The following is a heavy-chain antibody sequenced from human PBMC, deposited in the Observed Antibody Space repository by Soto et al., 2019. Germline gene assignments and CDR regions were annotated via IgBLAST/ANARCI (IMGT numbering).Heavy chain of an antibody. CDR1: GGSISSSNW. D-gene: IGHD3-10*01. V-gene: IGHV4-4*02. J-gene: IGHJ5*02. Sequence: SSETLSLTCAVSGGSISSSNWWSWVRQPPGKGLEWIGEIYHSGSTNYNPSLKSRVTISVDKSKNQFSLKLSSVTAADTAVYYCARAVKGRVGSGSYYEAWFDPWGQGTLVTAPQ. CDR2: IYHSGST. CDR3: ARAVKGRVGSGSYYEAWFDP.